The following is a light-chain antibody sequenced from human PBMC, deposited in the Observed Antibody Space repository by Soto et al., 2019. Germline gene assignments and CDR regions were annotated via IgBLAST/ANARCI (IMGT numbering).Light chain of an antibody. CDR1: SSDVGSYNL. J-gene: IGLJ1*01. V-gene: IGLV2-23*01. CDR2: EDT. CDR3: CSYATSSTYV. Sequence: QSALTQPASVSGSPGQSIAISCTRTSSDVGSYNLVSWYQQHPGKAPKLMIYEDTKRPSGVSDRFSGSKSGNTASLTISGLQAEDEADYYCCSYATSSTYVFGTGTKSPS.